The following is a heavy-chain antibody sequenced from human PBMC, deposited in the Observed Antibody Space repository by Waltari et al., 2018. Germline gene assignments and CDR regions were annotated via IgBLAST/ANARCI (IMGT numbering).Heavy chain of an antibody. CDR3: ARAPAGYCSTSCWYFDL. V-gene: IGHV4-30-4*08. D-gene: IGHD2-2*01. J-gene: IGHJ2*01. Sequence: QVQLQESGPGLVKPSQTLSLTCTVSGGSISSGDYYWSWIRQPPGKGLEWIGYIYYRGSTYYLPSLTSRVTISVDTSKNQFSLKLSSVTAADTAVYYCARAPAGYCSTSCWYFDLWGRGTLVTVSS. CDR1: GGSISSGDYY. CDR2: IYYRGST.